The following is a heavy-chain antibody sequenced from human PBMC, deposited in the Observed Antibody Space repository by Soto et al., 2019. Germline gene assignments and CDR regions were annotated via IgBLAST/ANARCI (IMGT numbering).Heavy chain of an antibody. CDR1: GGYISSSNW. V-gene: IGHV4-4*02. CDR2: IYHSGST. Sequence: QVQLQESGPGLVKPSGTLSLTCAVSGGYISSSNWWSWVRQPPGKGLQWIGEIYHSGSTNSIPSLKRRVSISVDKPRNQFSLKLSAVTAADTAVYYCARRWGEGRVDYWGQGTLVTVSS. D-gene: IGHD3-10*01. J-gene: IGHJ4*02. CDR3: ARRWGEGRVDY.